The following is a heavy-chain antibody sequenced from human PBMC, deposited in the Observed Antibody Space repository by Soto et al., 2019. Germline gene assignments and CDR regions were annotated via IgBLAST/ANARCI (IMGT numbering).Heavy chain of an antibody. Sequence: SETLCLTCAVYGGSFSGFYWSWIRQPPGKGLEWIGESDHSGRTKYNAPLKSRVTISVDTSKKQFSLKLSSVTAADTAVYYCARGMGEESTFYKYNGMDVWGQGTTVTVSS. V-gene: IGHV4-34*01. CDR3: ARGMGEESTFYKYNGMDV. D-gene: IGHD3-16*01. CDR2: SDHSGRT. J-gene: IGHJ6*02. CDR1: GGSFSGFY.